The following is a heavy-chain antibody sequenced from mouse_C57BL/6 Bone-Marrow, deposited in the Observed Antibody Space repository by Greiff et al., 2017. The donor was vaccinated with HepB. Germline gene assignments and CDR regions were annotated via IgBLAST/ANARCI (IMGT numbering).Heavy chain of an antibody. V-gene: IGHV3-1*01. CDR2: ISYSGST. D-gene: IGHD2-3*01. CDR1: GYSITSGYD. Sequence: EVQLQQSGPGMVKPSQSLSLTCTVTGYSITSGYDWHWIRHFPGNKLEWMGYISYSGSTNYNPSLKSRISITHDTSKNHFFLKLNSVTTEDTATYYGARGHYDGYRGSWFAYWGQGTLVTVSA. CDR3: ARGHYDGYRGSWFAY. J-gene: IGHJ3*01.